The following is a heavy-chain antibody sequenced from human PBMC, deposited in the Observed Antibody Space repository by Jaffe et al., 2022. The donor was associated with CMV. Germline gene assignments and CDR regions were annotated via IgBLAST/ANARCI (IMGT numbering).Heavy chain of an antibody. D-gene: IGHD6-6*01. CDR2: INHSGST. CDR1: GGSFSGYY. Sequence: QVQLQQWGAGLLKPSETLSLTCAVYGGSFSGYYWSWIRQPPGKGLEWIGEINHSGSTNYNPSLKSRVTISVDTSKNQFSLKLSSVTAADTAVYYCARLKSSIAARNEHFDYWGQGTLVTVSS. V-gene: IGHV4-34*01. CDR3: ARLKSSIAARNEHFDY. J-gene: IGHJ4*02.